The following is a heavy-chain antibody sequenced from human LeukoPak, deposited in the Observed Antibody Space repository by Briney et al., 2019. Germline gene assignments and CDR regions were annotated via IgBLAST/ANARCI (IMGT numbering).Heavy chain of an antibody. CDR1: GFTFSSSA. J-gene: IGHJ4*02. V-gene: IGHV3-23*01. Sequence: PGGSLRLSCAASGFTFSSSAMSWVRQAPGKGLEWVSAISGSGDSTYAVSVKGRFTISRDYSKNTLYLQMNSLRAEDTAVYYCAKDLCGGDCKALDYWGQGTLVTVSS. CDR2: ISGSGDST. D-gene: IGHD2-21*02. CDR3: AKDLCGGDCKALDY.